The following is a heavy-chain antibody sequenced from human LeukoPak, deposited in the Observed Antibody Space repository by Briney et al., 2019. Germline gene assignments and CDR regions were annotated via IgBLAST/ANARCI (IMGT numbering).Heavy chain of an antibody. CDR3: SRQSWTDDY. D-gene: IGHD3/OR15-3a*01. J-gene: IGHJ4*02. Sequence: TSETLSLTCTVSGGSISSSSYYWGWIRQPPGKGLEWIGSMYYSGSSDYNPSLKSRVTISIDTSRNQFSLKLSSVTAADTAVYYCSRQSWTDDYWGRGTLVTVSS. CDR1: GGSISSSSYY. CDR2: MYYSGSS. V-gene: IGHV4-39*07.